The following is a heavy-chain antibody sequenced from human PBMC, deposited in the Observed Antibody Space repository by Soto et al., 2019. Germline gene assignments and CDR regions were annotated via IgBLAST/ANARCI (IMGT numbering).Heavy chain of an antibody. Sequence: LEWVGRIKSKVDGGTCDFAATVKDRFAISTADSKNIVYLQINGLKTEDTAMYYCTTDSYMTTVIVRFDYWGHGTQVTVSS. J-gene: IGHJ4*01. CDR2: IKSKVDGGTC. V-gene: IGHV3-15*07. CDR3: TTDSYMTTVIVRFDY. D-gene: IGHD3-16*01.